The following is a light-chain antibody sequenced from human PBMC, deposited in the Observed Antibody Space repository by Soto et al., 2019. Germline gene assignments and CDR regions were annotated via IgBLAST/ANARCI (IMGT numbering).Light chain of an antibody. V-gene: IGLV2-23*02. CDR1: SSDVGSYNL. Sequence: QSALTQPASVSGSPGQSITISCTGTSSDVGSYNLVSWYQHHPGKAPKLMIYEVSKRPSGVSDRFSGSKSGNTASLTISGLQAEDEADYYCCSYAGSSTYVLFGGRTKLTVL. CDR2: EVS. CDR3: CSYAGSSTYVL. J-gene: IGLJ2*01.